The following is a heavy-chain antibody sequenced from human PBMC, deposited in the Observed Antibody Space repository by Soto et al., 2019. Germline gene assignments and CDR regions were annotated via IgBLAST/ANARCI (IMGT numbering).Heavy chain of an antibody. CDR3: ATLNPYSTSPAGWFDT. Sequence: ASVKVSCKVSGYTLTELSMHWVRQAPGKGLGWMGGFDPEDGETIYAQKFQGRVTMTEDTSTDTACMELSSLRSEDTAVYYCATLNPYSTSPAGWFDTWGQGTLVTAPQ. J-gene: IGHJ5*02. CDR1: GYTLTELS. V-gene: IGHV1-24*01. CDR2: FDPEDGET. D-gene: IGHD6-6*01.